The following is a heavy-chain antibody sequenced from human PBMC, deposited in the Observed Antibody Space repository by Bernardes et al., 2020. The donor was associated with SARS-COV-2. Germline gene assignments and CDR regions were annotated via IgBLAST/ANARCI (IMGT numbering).Heavy chain of an antibody. Sequence: SETLSLTCSVSGGSISSSSFHWGWIRQPPGKGLEWIGSIFYSGTTNYNPSLKSRVSISVDTSKNQFSLKLRSVTAADTAVYYCASQYCTNGVCYLSHYWGQGTLVTVSS. J-gene: IGHJ4*02. D-gene: IGHD2-8*01. CDR1: GGSISSSSFH. CDR2: IFYSGTT. CDR3: ASQYCTNGVCYLSHY. V-gene: IGHV4-39*01.